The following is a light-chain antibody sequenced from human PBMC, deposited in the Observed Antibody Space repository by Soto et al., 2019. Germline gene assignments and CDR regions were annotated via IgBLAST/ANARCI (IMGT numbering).Light chain of an antibody. CDR3: QQYNNWPLT. J-gene: IGKJ4*01. CDR1: QSVSSN. Sequence: EIQMTQSPATLSVSPGERATISCRASQSVSSNLAWYQQKPGQAPRLLIYGASTWATGIPARFSGSGSGTEFTLTISSLQSEDFAVYYCQQYNNWPLTFGGGTKVEIK. CDR2: GAS. V-gene: IGKV3-15*01.